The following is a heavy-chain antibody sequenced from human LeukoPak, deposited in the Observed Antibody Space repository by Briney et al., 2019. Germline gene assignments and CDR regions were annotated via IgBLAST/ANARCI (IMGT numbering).Heavy chain of an antibody. CDR2: IYYSGST. Sequence: SETLSLTCTVSGGSISSYYWSWIRQPPGKGLEWIGYIYYSGSTNYNPSLKSRVTISVDTSKNQFSLKLSSVTAADTAVYYCARTAIMDVLRFFLTSSVSGFDYWGQGTLVTVSS. CDR3: ARTAIMDVLRFFLTSSVSGFDY. V-gene: IGHV4-59*08. D-gene: IGHD3-3*01. J-gene: IGHJ4*02. CDR1: GGSISSYY.